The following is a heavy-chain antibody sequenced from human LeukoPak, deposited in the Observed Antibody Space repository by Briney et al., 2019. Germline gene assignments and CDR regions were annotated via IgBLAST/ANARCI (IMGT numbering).Heavy chain of an antibody. CDR1: GGSSTVFS. J-gene: IGHJ4*02. Sequence: PPETLSLTCAVYGGSSTVFSGSWVRQRPEKGLEWIGEINHRGSTNYNPSLKSRVTISVDTSKNQFSLKLSSVTAADTAVYYCAGSHGYGDYYFDYWGQGTLVTVSS. V-gene: IGHV4-34*01. CDR2: INHRGST. D-gene: IGHD4-17*01. CDR3: AGSHGYGDYYFDY.